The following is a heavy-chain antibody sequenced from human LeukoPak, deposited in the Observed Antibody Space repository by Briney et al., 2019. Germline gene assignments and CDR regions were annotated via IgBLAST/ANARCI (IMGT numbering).Heavy chain of an antibody. Sequence: SETLSLTCTVSGGSISNYYWSWIRQPPGKGLEWIGYIYYSGSTNYNPSLKSRVTISVDTSKNQFSLKLNSVTAADTAVYYCARYCTTTSCYVKGMDVWGQGTTVTVSS. CDR3: ARYCTTTSCYVKGMDV. J-gene: IGHJ6*02. D-gene: IGHD2-2*01. CDR1: GGSISNYY. CDR2: IYYSGST. V-gene: IGHV4-59*08.